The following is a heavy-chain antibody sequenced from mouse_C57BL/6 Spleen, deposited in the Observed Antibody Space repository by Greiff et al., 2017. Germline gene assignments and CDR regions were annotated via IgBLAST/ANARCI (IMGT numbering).Heavy chain of an antibody. J-gene: IGHJ2*01. CDR2: INPGSGGT. Sequence: QVQLQQSGAELVRPGTSVKVSCKASGYAFTNYLIEWVKQRPGQGLEWIGVINPGSGGTNYNEKFKGKATLTADKSSSTAYMQLSSLTSEDSAVYFCARWGNYYSNVFDYWGQGTTLTVSS. CDR1: GYAFTNYL. CDR3: ARWGNYYSNVFDY. V-gene: IGHV1-54*01. D-gene: IGHD2-5*01.